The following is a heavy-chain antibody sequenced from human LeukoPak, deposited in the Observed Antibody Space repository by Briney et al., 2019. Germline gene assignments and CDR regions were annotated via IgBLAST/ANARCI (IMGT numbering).Heavy chain of an antibody. V-gene: IGHV3-11*06. CDR2: ISSSSSYI. Sequence: GGSLRLTCAASGFSFSDYYMSWIRQAPGKGLEWVSSISSSSSYIYYADSVKGRFTISRDNAKNSLYLQVNSLRAEDTAVYYCARVTPDYGHDDYWGQGTLVTVSS. J-gene: IGHJ4*02. CDR1: GFSFSDYY. D-gene: IGHD4-17*01. CDR3: ARVTPDYGHDDY.